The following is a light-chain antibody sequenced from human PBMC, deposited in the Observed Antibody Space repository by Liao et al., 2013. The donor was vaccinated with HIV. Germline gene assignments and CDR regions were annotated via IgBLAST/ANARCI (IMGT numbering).Light chain of an antibody. CDR2: QDN. V-gene: IGLV3-1*01. CDR3: QTWDSTSYV. CDR1: KLGDKY. J-gene: IGLJ1*01. Sequence: SYELMQPPSVSVSPGQTASITCSGDKLGDKYACWYQQRPGQSPVLVIYQDNKRPSGIPERFSGSTSGNTATLTISGTQAIDEADYYCQTWDSTSYVFGTGTKVIVL.